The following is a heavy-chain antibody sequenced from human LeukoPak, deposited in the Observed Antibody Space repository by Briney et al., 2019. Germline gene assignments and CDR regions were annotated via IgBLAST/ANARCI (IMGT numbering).Heavy chain of an antibody. J-gene: IGHJ5*02. V-gene: IGHV3-33*01. D-gene: IGHD4-23*01. CDR2: IWYDGSNK. CDR1: GFTFSSYG. CDR3: ASFGVVRPSLGNSGRFDP. Sequence: PGGSLRLSCAASGFTFSSYGMHWVRQAPGKGLEWAAVIWYDGSNKYYADSVKGRFTISRDNSKNTLYLQMNSLRAEDTAVYYCASFGVVRPSLGNSGRFDPWGQGTLVTVSS.